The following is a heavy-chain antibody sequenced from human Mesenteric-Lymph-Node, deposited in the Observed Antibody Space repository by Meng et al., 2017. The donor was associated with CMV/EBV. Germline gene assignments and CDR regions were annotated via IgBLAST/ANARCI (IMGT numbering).Heavy chain of an antibody. D-gene: IGHD1-26*01. CDR1: GFTVSSNY. J-gene: IGHJ2*01. CDR2: LYSEGST. Sequence: GGSLRLSCAASGFTVSSNYMSWVRQAPGKGLECVSLLYSEGSTYYADSVKGRFTISRDNSKNTLYFQINNLRAEDTAVYYCARGKWGGNWYLDLWGRGTLVTVSS. CDR3: ARGKWGGNWYLDL. V-gene: IGHV3-53*01.